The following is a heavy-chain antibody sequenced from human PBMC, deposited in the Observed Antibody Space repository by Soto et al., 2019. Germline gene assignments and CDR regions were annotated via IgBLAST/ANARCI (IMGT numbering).Heavy chain of an antibody. D-gene: IGHD6-6*01. CDR2: IYYSGST. Sequence: QVQLQESGPGLVQPSQTLSLTCTVSGGSISSGGSYWSWIRQHPGKGLEWIGYIYYSGSTYYNPSLKSRVTISVDTCKNRFPLKLCSVTAADTAVYYCARATSSARRVNYYGIDVWGQGTTVTVSS. CDR3: ARATSSARRVNYYGIDV. CDR1: GGSISSGGSY. V-gene: IGHV4-31*03. J-gene: IGHJ6*02.